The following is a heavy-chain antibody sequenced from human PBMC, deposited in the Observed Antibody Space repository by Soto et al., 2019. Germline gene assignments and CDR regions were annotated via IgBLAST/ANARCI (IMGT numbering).Heavy chain of an antibody. Sequence: SETLSLTCTVSGGSISSGGYYWSWIRQHPGKGLEWIGYIYYSGSTYYNPSLKSRVTISVDTSKNQFSLKLSSVTAADTAVYYCARVLKNYDFWSGYRSNWFDPWGQGTLVTVSS. CDR2: IYYSGST. J-gene: IGHJ5*02. CDR3: ARVLKNYDFWSGYRSNWFDP. V-gene: IGHV4-31*03. CDR1: GGSISSGGYY. D-gene: IGHD3-3*01.